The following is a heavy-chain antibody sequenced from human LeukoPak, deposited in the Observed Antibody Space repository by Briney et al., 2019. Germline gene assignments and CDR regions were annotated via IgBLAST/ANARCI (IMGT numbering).Heavy chain of an antibody. V-gene: IGHV4-39*01. CDR1: GDSISSSSYY. CDR2: IYYSGSI. CDR3: ARLWRYSTSREYYFDY. J-gene: IGHJ4*02. Sequence: PSETLSLTCTVSGDSISSSSYYWGWIRQPLGKGLEWIGIIYYSGSIYYNSSLRSRVTISVDTFNNQFSLELTSVTATDTAVYFCARLWRYSTSREYYFDYWGQGTLVTVSS. D-gene: IGHD6-6*01.